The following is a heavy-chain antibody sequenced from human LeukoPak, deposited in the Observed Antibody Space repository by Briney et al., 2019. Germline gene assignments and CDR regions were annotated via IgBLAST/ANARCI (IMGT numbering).Heavy chain of an antibody. Sequence: ASVKVSCKASGYTFTNYGISWVRQAPGQGLEWMGWISAYNGNTNSAQKVQGRVSMTTDTSTSTAYMELRSLRSDDTAVYYCAVRQPVALMNWFDPWGQGTLVTVSP. CDR1: GYTFTNYG. J-gene: IGHJ5*02. V-gene: IGHV1-18*01. D-gene: IGHD2-2*01. CDR3: AVRQPVALMNWFDP. CDR2: ISAYNGNT.